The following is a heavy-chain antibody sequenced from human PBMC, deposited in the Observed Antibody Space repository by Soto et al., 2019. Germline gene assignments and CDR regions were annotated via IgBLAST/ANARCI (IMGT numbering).Heavy chain of an antibody. CDR1: GGTFSSYA. CDR2: IIPIFGTA. Sequence: SVKVSCKASGGTFSSYAISWVRQAPGQGLEWMGGIIPIFGTANYAQKFQGRVTITADESTSTAYMELSSLRSEDTAVYYCASSGCSYGQHLPEFHYWRQGTLVTVSS. D-gene: IGHD5-18*01. J-gene: IGHJ4*01. CDR3: ASSGCSYGQHLPEFHY. V-gene: IGHV1-69*13.